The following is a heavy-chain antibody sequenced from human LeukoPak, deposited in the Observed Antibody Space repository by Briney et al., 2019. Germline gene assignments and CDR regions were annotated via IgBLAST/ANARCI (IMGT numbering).Heavy chain of an antibody. V-gene: IGHV3-30*18. CDR2: ISSDGNDK. Sequence: PGGSLRLSCAASGVTFSSYGMHWVRQAPGKGLKWVALISSDGNDKLYGDSVKGRFTISRDDSKSTLYLQMNSLRAEDTAVYYCAKKMLAHMDVWGKGTTVTVSS. CDR1: GVTFSSYG. J-gene: IGHJ6*03. CDR3: AKKMLAHMDV. D-gene: IGHD3-10*02.